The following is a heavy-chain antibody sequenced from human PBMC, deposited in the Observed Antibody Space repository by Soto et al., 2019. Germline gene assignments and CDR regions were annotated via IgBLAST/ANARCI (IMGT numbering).Heavy chain of an antibody. J-gene: IGHJ6*02. CDR3: ARYVVTETTSIRGMDV. Sequence: QLQLQESGPGLVKPSETLSLTCTVSGGSVSSSNCDWGWVRQPPGKGLEWIGNIYYTGRTYNSGTTHDSASLTSRVTRSVDTAKNQFARKRSSVTAADTAGYYCARYVVTETTSIRGMDVGGQGTTVTVSS. CDR2: IYYTGRTYNSGTT. D-gene: IGHD4-17*01. V-gene: IGHV4-39*01. CDR1: GGSVSSSNCD.